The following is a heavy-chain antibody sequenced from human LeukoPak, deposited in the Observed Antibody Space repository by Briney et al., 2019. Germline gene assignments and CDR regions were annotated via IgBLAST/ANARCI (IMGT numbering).Heavy chain of an antibody. V-gene: IGHV3-43*02. CDR2: IGGDGGST. J-gene: IGHJ6*03. Sequence: GGSLRLSCAASGFTFDDYAMHWVRQAPGKGLEWVSLIGGDGGSTYYADSVKGRFTISRDNSKNSLYLQMNSLRTEDTALYYCAKIPAAGYYYCYMDVWGKGTTVTVSS. D-gene: IGHD2-2*01. CDR3: AKIPAAGYYYCYMDV. CDR1: GFTFDDYA.